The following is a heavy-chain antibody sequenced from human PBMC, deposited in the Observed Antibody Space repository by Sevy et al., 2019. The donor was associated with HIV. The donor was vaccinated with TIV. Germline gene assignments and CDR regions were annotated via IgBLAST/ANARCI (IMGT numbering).Heavy chain of an antibody. CDR2: ISYDGSKK. CDR1: GFTFSSYG. J-gene: IGHJ4*02. D-gene: IGHD4-17*01. Sequence: GGSLRLSCAASGFTFSSYGVHWVRQAPGKGLEWVTFISYDGSKKYHADSVKGRFTISRDIAKNTLHLQMNSLRAEDTAVYYCARDLEFYDYGDYGPAFMPDYWGQGTLVTVSS. V-gene: IGHV3-30*03. CDR3: ARDLEFYDYGDYGPAFMPDY.